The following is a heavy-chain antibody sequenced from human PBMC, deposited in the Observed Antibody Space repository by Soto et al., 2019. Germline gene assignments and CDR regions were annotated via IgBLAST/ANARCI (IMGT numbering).Heavy chain of an antibody. J-gene: IGHJ4*02. CDR2: IKSRTDGGTT. V-gene: IGHV3-15*01. Sequence: EVLLVESGGGLVEPGGSLRLSCAASGFTLTNAWMSWVRQAPGKGLEWVGRIKSRTDGGTTDYDAPVKGRFTITRDDSKNTRFLQMNSPETDYTAVYYCTTPDFYDYLWCNYHHSFYFDYWGQGSLVTVSS. CDR3: TTPDFYDYLWCNYHHSFYFDY. CDR1: GFTLTNAW. D-gene: IGHD3-16*02.